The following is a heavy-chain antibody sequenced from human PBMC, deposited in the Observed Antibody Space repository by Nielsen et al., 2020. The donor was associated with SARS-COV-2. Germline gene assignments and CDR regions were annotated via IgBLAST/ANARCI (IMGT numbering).Heavy chain of an antibody. Sequence: SVKVSCRASGGTFSSYAISWVRQAPGQGLEWLGGIIPIFGTANYAQKFQGRVTITADESTSTAYMELSSLRSEDTAVYYCARSKIVGATWYYFDYWGQGTLVTVSS. CDR2: IIPIFGTA. CDR1: GGTFSSYA. CDR3: ARSKIVGATWYYFDY. D-gene: IGHD1-26*01. V-gene: IGHV1-69*13. J-gene: IGHJ4*02.